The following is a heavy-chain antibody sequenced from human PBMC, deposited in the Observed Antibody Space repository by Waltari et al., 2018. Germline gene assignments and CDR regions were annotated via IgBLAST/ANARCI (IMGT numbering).Heavy chain of an antibody. J-gene: IGHJ4*02. CDR3: AGTQLAYYFDY. CDR1: GGSISSYY. V-gene: IGHV4-59*01. Sequence: QVQLQESGPGLVKPSETLSLTCTVSGGSISSYYWSWIRQPPGKGLDWIGYIYYSGSTNYNPSLKSRVTIAVDTSKNQFSLKLSSVTAADTAVYYCAGTQLAYYFDYWGQGTLVTVSS. D-gene: IGHD6-6*01. CDR2: IYYSGST.